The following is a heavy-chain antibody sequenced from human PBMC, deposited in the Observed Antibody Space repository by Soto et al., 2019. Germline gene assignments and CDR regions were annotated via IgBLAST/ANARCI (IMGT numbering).Heavy chain of an antibody. V-gene: IGHV4-39*01. J-gene: IGHJ6*03. CDR2: IYYSGST. Sequence: SETLSLTCTVSGGSISSSSYYWGWIRQPPGKGLEWIWSIYYSGSTYYNPSLKSRVTISVDTSKNQFSLKLSSVTAADTAVYYCARGGRLYSNYSKGNYYYYMDVWGKGTTVTVSS. CDR1: GGSISSSSYY. D-gene: IGHD4-4*01. CDR3: ARGGRLYSNYSKGNYYYYMDV.